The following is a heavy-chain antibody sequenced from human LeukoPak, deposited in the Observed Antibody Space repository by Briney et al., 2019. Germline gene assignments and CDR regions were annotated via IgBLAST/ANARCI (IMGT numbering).Heavy chain of an antibody. Sequence: QPGRSLRLSCAASGFTFSSYGMHWVRQAPGKGLEWVAVIWYDGSNKYYADSVKGRFTISRDNSKNTLYLQMNSLRAEDTAVYYCARDDRRNYYYDSSTVPTYWGQGTLVTVSS. CDR2: IWYDGSNK. CDR1: GFTFSSYG. CDR3: ARDDRRNYYYDSSTVPTY. D-gene: IGHD3-22*01. V-gene: IGHV3-33*01. J-gene: IGHJ4*02.